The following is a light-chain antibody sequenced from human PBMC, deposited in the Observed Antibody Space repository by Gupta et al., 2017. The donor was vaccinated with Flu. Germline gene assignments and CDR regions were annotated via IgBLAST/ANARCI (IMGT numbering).Light chain of an antibody. J-gene: IGKJ1*01. CDR3: QQYGSSRT. Sequence: GDRATLSCRASQSVTSSYLAWYQQKPGQAPRLLIYSASSRATGIPDRFSGSGSGTDFTLTISRLEPEDFAVYYCQQYGSSRTFGQGTKVEIK. CDR1: QSVTSSY. CDR2: SAS. V-gene: IGKV3-20*01.